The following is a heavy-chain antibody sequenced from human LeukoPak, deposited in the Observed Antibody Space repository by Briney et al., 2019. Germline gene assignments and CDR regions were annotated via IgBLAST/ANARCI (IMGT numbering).Heavy chain of an antibody. CDR3: AREGITGTHAFDI. D-gene: IGHD1-20*01. CDR1: GYTFTGYY. Sequence: ASVKVSCKASGYTFTGYYMHWVRQAPGQGLEWMGWINPNSGGTNYAQKFQGRVTMTRDTSISTAYMELSRLRSDDTAVYYCAREGITGTHAFDIWGQGTMVTVSS. V-gene: IGHV1-2*02. CDR2: INPNSGGT. J-gene: IGHJ3*02.